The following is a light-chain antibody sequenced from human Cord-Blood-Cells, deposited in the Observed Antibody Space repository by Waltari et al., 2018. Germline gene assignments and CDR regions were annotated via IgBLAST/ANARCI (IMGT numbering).Light chain of an antibody. V-gene: IGLV2-23*03. J-gene: IGLJ2*01. CDR2: EGS. Sequence: QSALTQPASVSGSPGQSITISCTGTSSDVGSYNLVSWYQQPPGKAPKLMIYEGSKRPSGVSNRFSGSKSGNTASLTISGLQAEDEADYYCCSYAGSSTFEEFGGGTKLTVL. CDR3: CSYAGSSTFEE. CDR1: SSDVGSYNL.